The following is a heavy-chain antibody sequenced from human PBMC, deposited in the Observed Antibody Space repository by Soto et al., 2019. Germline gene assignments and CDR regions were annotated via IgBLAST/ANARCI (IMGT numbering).Heavy chain of an antibody. D-gene: IGHD3-3*01. CDR1: GYTFTSYA. J-gene: IGHJ4*02. V-gene: IGHV1-3*01. CDR2: INAGNGNT. CDR3: ARVGTYYDFWSGYPL. Sequence: GASVKVSCKASGYTFTSYAMHWVRQAPGQRLEWMGWINAGNGNTKYSQKFQGRVTITRDTSASTAYMELSSLRSEDTAVYYCARVGTYYDFWSGYPLWGQGTLVTVSS.